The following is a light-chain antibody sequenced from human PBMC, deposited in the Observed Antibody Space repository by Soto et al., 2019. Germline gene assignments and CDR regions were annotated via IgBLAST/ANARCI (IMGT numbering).Light chain of an antibody. Sequence: EIVMTQSPATLSVSPGERATLSCRASQSVSSNLAWYQQKPGQPPRLLISGASTRATGIPARFSGSGSGTEFTLTISSLQPDDFAVYYSQQYNTWPRGTFGPGTKVDIK. CDR1: QSVSSN. V-gene: IGKV3-15*01. CDR3: QQYNTWPRGT. J-gene: IGKJ3*01. CDR2: GAS.